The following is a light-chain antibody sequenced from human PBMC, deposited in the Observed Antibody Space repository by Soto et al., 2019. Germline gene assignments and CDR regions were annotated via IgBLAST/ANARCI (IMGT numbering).Light chain of an antibody. V-gene: IGKV3-11*01. CDR3: QLRSNWWT. CDR1: PISSN. CDR2: DAS. J-gene: IGKJ1*01. Sequence: VVTQSPASLSVSPGGRVTISCRAGPISSNLAWHQQKPGQAPRLLIYDASNRATGIPARFSGSGSGTNFTLTISSLEPEDFAVYYCQLRSNWWTFGQGTKVDI.